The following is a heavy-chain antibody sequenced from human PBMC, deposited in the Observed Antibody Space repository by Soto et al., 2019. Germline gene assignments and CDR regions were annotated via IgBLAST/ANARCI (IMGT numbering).Heavy chain of an antibody. Sequence: SVSNAWMNWVRQAPGKGLEWVGRIKSKTDGVKTDYAAPVKGRFTISRDDSKDTLYLQMNSPKTEDTAVYYCTTGWAQRGSSSWYYYWGQGTLVTVSS. CDR1: SVSNAW. CDR3: TTGWAQRGSSSWYYY. J-gene: IGHJ4*02. V-gene: IGHV3-15*07. D-gene: IGHD6-13*01. CDR2: IKSKTDGVKT.